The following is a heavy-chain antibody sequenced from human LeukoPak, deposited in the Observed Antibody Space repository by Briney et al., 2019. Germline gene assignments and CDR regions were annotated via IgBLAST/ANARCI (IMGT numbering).Heavy chain of an antibody. CDR3: ARXALVIYYYYYMDV. V-gene: IGHV1-8*01. D-gene: IGHD3-9*01. Sequence: ASVKVSCKASGYTFTSYGINWVRQATGQGLEWMGWMNPNSGNTGYAQKFQGRVTMTRNTSISTAYMELSSLRSEDTAVYYCARXALVIYYYYYMDVWGKGTTVTVSS. CDR2: MNPNSGNT. CDR1: GYTFTSYG. J-gene: IGHJ6*03.